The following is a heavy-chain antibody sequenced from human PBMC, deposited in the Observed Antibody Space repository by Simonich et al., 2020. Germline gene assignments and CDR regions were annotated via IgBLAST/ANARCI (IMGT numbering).Heavy chain of an antibody. J-gene: IGHJ3*02. V-gene: IGHV1-2*02. CDR3: ARDPVVPAAIRNAFDI. D-gene: IGHD2-2*01. CDR2: INPNMGGK. CDR1: GYTFTGYY. Sequence: QVQLVQSGAEVKKPGASVKVSCKASGYTFTGYYMHWVRQAPGQGLGWMGWINPNMGGKNYAQKFQGKVTMTRDTSISTAYMELSRLRSDDTAVYYCARDPVVPAAIRNAFDIWGQGTMVTVSS.